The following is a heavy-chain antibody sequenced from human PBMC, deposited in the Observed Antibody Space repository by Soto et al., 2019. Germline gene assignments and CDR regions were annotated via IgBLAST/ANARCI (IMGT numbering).Heavy chain of an antibody. CDR3: ARDPGSGSYYRGNYYYGMDV. V-gene: IGHV3-13*01. CDR1: GFTFSSYD. Sequence: GGSLRLSCAASGFTFSSYDMHWVRQATGKGLEWVSAIGTAGDTYYPGSVKGRFTISRENAKNSLYLQMNSLRAEDTAVYYCARDPGSGSYYRGNYYYGMDVWGQGTTVTVSS. D-gene: IGHD1-26*01. J-gene: IGHJ6*02. CDR2: IGTAGDT.